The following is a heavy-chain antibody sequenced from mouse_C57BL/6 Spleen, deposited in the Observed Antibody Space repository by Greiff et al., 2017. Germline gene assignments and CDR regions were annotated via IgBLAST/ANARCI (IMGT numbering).Heavy chain of an antibody. CDR3: ARAYDCGSWDFEG. CDR2: IHPYNGDT. D-gene: IGHD2-14*01. Sequence: VQLQQPGAELVKPGASVKMSCKASGYTFTTYPIEWVKQIPGKSLEWIGIIHPYNGDTKYNEKFKGKATLTVEKSSSTVYLELSRLTSDDSSVCDCARAYDCGSWDFEGWGTGTTVTVSS. J-gene: IGHJ1*03. CDR1: GYTFTTYP. V-gene: IGHV1-47*01.